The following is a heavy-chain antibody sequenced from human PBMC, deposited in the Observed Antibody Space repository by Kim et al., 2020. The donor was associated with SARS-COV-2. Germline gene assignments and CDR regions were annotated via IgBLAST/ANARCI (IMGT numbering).Heavy chain of an antibody. CDR2: IYYSGST. Sequence: SETLSLTCTVSGGSISSYYWSWIRQPPGKGLEWIGYIYYSGSTNYNPSLKSRVTISVDTSKNQFSLKLSSVTAADTAVYFCARGGPVRLLGFSAWDYYGMDVWGQGTTVTVSS. J-gene: IGHJ6*02. CDR3: ARGGPVRLLGFSAWDYYGMDV. CDR1: GGSISSYY. D-gene: IGHD2-15*01. V-gene: IGHV4-59*08.